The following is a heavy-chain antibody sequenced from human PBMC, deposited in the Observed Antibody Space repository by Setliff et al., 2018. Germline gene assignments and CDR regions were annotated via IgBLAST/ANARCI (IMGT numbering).Heavy chain of an antibody. Sequence: SVKVSCKASGDTFSSYGISWVRQAPGQGLEWMGGTIPMFGSTSYAQKFQGRVTIITDESTTTAYMELSSLRSEDTAVYYCARDGVHTAMLIDYYYYMDVWGKGTTVTVSS. CDR1: GDTFSSYG. V-gene: IGHV1-69*05. D-gene: IGHD5-18*01. CDR3: ARDGVHTAMLIDYYYYMDV. J-gene: IGHJ6*03. CDR2: TIPMFGST.